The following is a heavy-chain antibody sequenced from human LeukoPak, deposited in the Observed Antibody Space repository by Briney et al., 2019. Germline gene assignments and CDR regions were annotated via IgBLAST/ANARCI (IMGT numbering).Heavy chain of an antibody. CDR3: TTENWYVFEN. Sequence: GGSLRLSCAASGFPFSSYWMAWVRQAQGKGLEWVATITLDGSDSYYVDSVKGRFTVSRDNAKNSLYLQMNSLRAEDTAVFYCTTENWYVFENWGQGSLVTVSS. CDR2: ITLDGSDS. CDR1: GFPFSSYW. J-gene: IGHJ4*02. D-gene: IGHD1-1*01. V-gene: IGHV3-7*04.